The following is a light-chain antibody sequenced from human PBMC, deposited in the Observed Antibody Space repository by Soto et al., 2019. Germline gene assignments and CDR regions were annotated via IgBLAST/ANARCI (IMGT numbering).Light chain of an antibody. V-gene: IGKV3-11*01. CDR3: QQRTDRPPWT. J-gene: IGKJ1*01. CDR1: QSVRFY. Sequence: EIVLTQSPATLSLSPGERATLSCRASQSVRFYLAWYQQKPGQAPRLLMYDATNRATGIPARFSGSGSGTDFTLTISSLEPEDFAVYYCQQRTDRPPWTFGQGTKVESK. CDR2: DAT.